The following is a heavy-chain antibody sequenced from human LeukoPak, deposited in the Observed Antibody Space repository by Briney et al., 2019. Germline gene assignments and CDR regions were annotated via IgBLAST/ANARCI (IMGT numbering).Heavy chain of an antibody. V-gene: IGHV3-21*01. CDR1: DFTLSSFS. Sequence: GGSLRLSCAASDFTLSSFSMNWVRQAPGKGLEWVSSISSTSRYIYYADSVKGRFTISRDNAKNSLFLQMNSLRAEDTATYYCARDGGSGSYSYYFDYWGQGSLVTVSS. D-gene: IGHD3-10*01. J-gene: IGHJ4*02. CDR2: ISSTSRYI. CDR3: ARDGGSGSYSYYFDY.